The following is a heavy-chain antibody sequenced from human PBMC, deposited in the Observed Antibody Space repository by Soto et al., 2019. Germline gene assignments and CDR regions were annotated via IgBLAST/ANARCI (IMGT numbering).Heavy chain of an antibody. CDR2: IYYSGST. CDR1: GGSVSSGSYY. Sequence: PSETLSLTCTVSGGSVSSGSYYWSWIRQPPGKGLEWIGYIYYSGSTNYNPSLKSRVTISVDTSKNQFSLKLSSVTAADTAVYYCARDLRQLVDYGMDVWGQGTTVTVS. D-gene: IGHD6-6*01. V-gene: IGHV4-61*01. CDR3: ARDLRQLVDYGMDV. J-gene: IGHJ6*02.